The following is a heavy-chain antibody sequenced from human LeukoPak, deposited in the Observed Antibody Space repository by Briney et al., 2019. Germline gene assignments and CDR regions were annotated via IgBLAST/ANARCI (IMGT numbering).Heavy chain of an antibody. CDR1: GYTFTSYG. D-gene: IGHD5-12*01. Sequence: ASVKVSCKASGYTFTSYGISWVRQAPGQGLEWMGWISAYNGNTNYAQKLQGRVTITADESTSTAYMELSSLRSEDTAVYYRARGQPPERGYSGYDMVIGRARNYYYYGMDVWGQGTTVTVSS. CDR3: ARGQPPERGYSGYDMVIGRARNYYYYGMDV. J-gene: IGHJ6*02. CDR2: ISAYNGNT. V-gene: IGHV1-18*01.